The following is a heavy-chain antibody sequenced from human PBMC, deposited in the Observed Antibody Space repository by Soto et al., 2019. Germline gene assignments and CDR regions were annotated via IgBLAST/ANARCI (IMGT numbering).Heavy chain of an antibody. CDR2: MNPGSGDT. V-gene: IGHV1-8*01. D-gene: IGHD3-22*01. Sequence: WVRRATGQGLEWMGWMNPGSGDTGYAQKFQGRVTMTRDISIATAYMELSSLRSDDTALYYCARMYSSGSGWFHPWGQGPLVTVSS. CDR3: ARMYSSGSGWFHP. J-gene: IGHJ5*02.